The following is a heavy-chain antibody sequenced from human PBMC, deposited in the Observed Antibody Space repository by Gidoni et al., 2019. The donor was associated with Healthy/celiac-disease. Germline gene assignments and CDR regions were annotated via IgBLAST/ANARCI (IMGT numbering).Heavy chain of an antibody. J-gene: IGHJ6*02. CDR3: ARHERGSYPFDYYYYGMDV. V-gene: IGHV4-39*01. CDR2: IYYSGST. D-gene: IGHD1-26*01. CDR1: GGSISSSSYY. Sequence: QLQLQESGPGLVKSSETLSLTCTVSGGSISSSSYYWGWIRQPPGKGLEWIGSIYYSGSTYYNPSLKSRVTISVDTSKNQFSLKLSSVTAADTAVYYCARHERGSYPFDYYYYGMDVWGQGTTVTVSS.